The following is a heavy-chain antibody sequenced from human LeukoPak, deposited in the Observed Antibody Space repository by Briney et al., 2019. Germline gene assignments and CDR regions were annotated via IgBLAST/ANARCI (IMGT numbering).Heavy chain of an antibody. D-gene: IGHD1-14*01. V-gene: IGHV4-59*08. J-gene: IGHJ4*02. CDR3: ARHSAYLNPFDY. CDR1: GGSFSGYY. Sequence: SETLSLTCAVYGGSFSGYYWSWIRQPPGKGLEWIGYIYYSGSTNYSPSLKSRVTMSVDTSKNQFSLKLSSVTAADTAVYFCARHSAYLNPFDYWGQGTLVTVSS. CDR2: IYYSGST.